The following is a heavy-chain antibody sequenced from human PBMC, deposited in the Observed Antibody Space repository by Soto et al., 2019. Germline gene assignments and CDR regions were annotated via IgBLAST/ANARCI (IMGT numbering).Heavy chain of an antibody. Sequence: GGSLRLSCAASGFTFSSYAVSWVRQAPGKGPEWISSISGSGSTIYYADSVKGRFTTSRDNSKNTLYLQMSSLRAEDTAVYYCAKVFYYYDSSGYYYFDYWGQGTLVTV. CDR1: GFTFSSYA. D-gene: IGHD3-22*01. J-gene: IGHJ4*02. CDR2: ISGSGSTI. V-gene: IGHV3-23*01. CDR3: AKVFYYYDSSGYYYFDY.